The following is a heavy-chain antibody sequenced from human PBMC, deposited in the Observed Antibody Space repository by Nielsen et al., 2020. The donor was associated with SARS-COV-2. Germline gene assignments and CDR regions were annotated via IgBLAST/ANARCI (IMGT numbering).Heavy chain of an antibody. CDR3: AKDIKPYRGYFDY. V-gene: IGHV3-30*18. CDR2: ISYDGSNK. CDR1: GFTFSSYG. J-gene: IGHJ4*02. D-gene: IGHD1-14*01. Sequence: GESLKISCAASGFTFSSYGMHWVRQAPGKGLEWVAVISYDGSNKYYADSVKGRFTISRDNAKNSLYLQMNSLRAEDTALYYCAKDIKPYRGYFDYWGQGTLVTVSS.